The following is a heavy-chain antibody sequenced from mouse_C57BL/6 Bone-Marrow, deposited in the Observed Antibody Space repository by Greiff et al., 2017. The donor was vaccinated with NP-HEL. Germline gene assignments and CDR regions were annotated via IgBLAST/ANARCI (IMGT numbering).Heavy chain of an antibody. CDR2: IYPGSGNT. J-gene: IGHJ4*01. V-gene: IGHV1-76*01. D-gene: IGHD2-4*01. CDR3: ARHYDYDGVYAMDY. Sequence: QVQLQQSGAELVRPGASVKLSCKASGYTFTDYYINWVKQRPGQGLEWIARIYPGSGNTYYNEKFKGKATLTAEKSSSTAYMKLSSLTSEDSAVYFCARHYDYDGVYAMDYWGQGTSVTVSS. CDR1: GYTFTDYY.